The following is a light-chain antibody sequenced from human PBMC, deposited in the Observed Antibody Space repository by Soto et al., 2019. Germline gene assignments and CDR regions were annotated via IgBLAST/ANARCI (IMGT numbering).Light chain of an antibody. V-gene: IGKV1D-16*01. Sequence: IQMTQSPSSLSASIGDRVTITCRASQGIGVRLAWFQQKPGKAPQYLIQSASILQSGVPSRFSGSGSGTEFTLTISSLQPEDFATSDCQQLKTNLITFGQRIRLEI. J-gene: IGKJ5*01. CDR1: QGIGVR. CDR2: SAS. CDR3: QQLKTNLIT.